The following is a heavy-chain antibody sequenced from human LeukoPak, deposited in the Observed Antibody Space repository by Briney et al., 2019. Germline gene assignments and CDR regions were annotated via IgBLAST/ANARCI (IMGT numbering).Heavy chain of an antibody. V-gene: IGHV4-39*07. CDR2: IYYSGSN. D-gene: IGHD3-16*01. Sequence: GSLRLSCAASGFTFSSYSMNWVRQPPGKGLEWIGSIYYSGSNYYNPSLKSRVTISVDTSKNQFSLMLSSVTAADTAVYFCARARPTDNYDYVWGSSLYYFDFWGQGTLVTVSS. CDR3: ARARPTDNYDYVWGSSLYYFDF. J-gene: IGHJ4*02. CDR1: GFTFSSYS.